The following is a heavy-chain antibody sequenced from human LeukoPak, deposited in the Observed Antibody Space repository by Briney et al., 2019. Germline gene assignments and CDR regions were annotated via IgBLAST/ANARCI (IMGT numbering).Heavy chain of an antibody. CDR2: IYPGDFDT. CDR1: GYSFTNYW. V-gene: IGHV5-51*07. Sequence: GESLKISCKGSGYSFTNYWIAWVHQMPGKGLEWMGSIYPGDFDTRYSPSFEGQVTISADNPFTAAYLQWSGLKASDTALYYCARRADGYRKRFDYWGQGTLVTVSS. D-gene: IGHD5-24*01. CDR3: ARRADGYRKRFDY. J-gene: IGHJ4*02.